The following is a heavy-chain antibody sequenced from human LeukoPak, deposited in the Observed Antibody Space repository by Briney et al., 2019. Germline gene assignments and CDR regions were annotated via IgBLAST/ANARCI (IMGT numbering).Heavy chain of an antibody. CDR3: AGEKNYYDSSDNCGMDV. Sequence: SETLSLTCAVYGGSFSGYYWSWIRQPPGKGLEWIGEINDTGSTNYNPSLKSRVTISVDTSKNQFSLKLSSVTAADTAVYYCAGEKNYYDSSDNCGMDVWGQGTTVTVSS. D-gene: IGHD3-22*01. CDR1: GGSFSGYY. CDR2: INDTGST. J-gene: IGHJ6*02. V-gene: IGHV4-34*01.